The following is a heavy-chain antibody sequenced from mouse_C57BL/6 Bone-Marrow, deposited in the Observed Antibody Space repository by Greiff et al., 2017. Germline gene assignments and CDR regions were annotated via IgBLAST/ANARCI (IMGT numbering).Heavy chain of an antibody. V-gene: IGHV5-9-1*02. J-gene: IGHJ2*01. CDR2: ISSGGDYI. CDR3: TRSVYYGPPFDY. Sequence: EVKVVESGEGLVKPGGSLKLSCAASGFTFSSYAMSWVRQTPEKRLEWVAYISSGGDYIYYADTVKGRFTISRDNARHTLYLQMSSLKSEDTAMYYCTRSVYYGPPFDYWGQGTTLTVSS. CDR1: GFTFSSYA. D-gene: IGHD1-1*01.